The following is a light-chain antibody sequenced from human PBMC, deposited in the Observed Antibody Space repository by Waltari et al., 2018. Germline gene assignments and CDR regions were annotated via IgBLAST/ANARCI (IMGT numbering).Light chain of an antibody. J-gene: IGKJ4*01. V-gene: IGKV3-15*01. CDR2: GAS. Sequence: EIVMRQSPATLSVSPGERATLSCRASQSVSSSLAWYQQKPGQAPRLLIYGASARDTGIPTRFSGSGSGTEFTLTISGLQSEDFAVYYCQHYNNWPLTFGGGTKVDIK. CDR3: QHYNNWPLT. CDR1: QSVSSS.